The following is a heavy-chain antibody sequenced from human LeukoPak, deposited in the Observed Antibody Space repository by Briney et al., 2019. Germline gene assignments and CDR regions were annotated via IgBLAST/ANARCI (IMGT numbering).Heavy chain of an antibody. J-gene: IGHJ4*02. CDR3: TTDPELLSY. V-gene: IGHV3-15*01. CDR2: IKSKADGGTT. D-gene: IGHD1-26*01. CDR1: GFTFSQYW. Sequence: GGSLRLSCAASGFTFSQYWMSWVRQAPGKGLEWAGRIKSKADGGTTDYAAPVKGRFTISRDDSKNTLYLQMNSLKTEDTAVYYCTTDPELLSYWGQGTLVTVSS.